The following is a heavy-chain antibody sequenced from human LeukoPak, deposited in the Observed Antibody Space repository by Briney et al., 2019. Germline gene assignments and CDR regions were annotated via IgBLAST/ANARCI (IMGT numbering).Heavy chain of an antibody. D-gene: IGHD3-3*01. CDR1: GGTFSSYA. V-gene: IGHV1-69*05. J-gene: IGHJ6*02. Sequence: GASVKVSCKASGGTFSSYAISWVRQAPGQGLEWMGGIIPIFGTANYAQKLQGRVTMTTDTSTSTAYMELRSLRSDDTAVYYCARDPYDFWSGYPNYYYYGMDVWGQGTTVTVSS. CDR2: IIPIFGTA. CDR3: ARDPYDFWSGYPNYYYYGMDV.